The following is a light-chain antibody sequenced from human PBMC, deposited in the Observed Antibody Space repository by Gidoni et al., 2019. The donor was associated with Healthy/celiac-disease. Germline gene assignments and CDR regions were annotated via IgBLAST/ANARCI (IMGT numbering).Light chain of an antibody. Sequence: IVMTQSLLSLPVTPGEPASISCRSSQSLLHSNGYNYLDWYLQKPGQSPQLLIYLGSNRDSGVPERFSGSGSGTDFTLKISRVEAEDVGVYYCMQALQTPRTFGQXTKVEIK. CDR1: QSLLHSNGYNY. J-gene: IGKJ1*01. CDR3: MQALQTPRT. V-gene: IGKV2-28*01. CDR2: LGS.